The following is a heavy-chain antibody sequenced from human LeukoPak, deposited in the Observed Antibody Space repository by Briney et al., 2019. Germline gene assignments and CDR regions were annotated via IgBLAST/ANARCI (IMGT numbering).Heavy chain of an antibody. V-gene: IGHV3-7*01. CDR3: ASSGWG. CDR2: IKPDGSDK. D-gene: IGHD3-10*01. CDR1: GFSFSTYW. Sequence: QAGGSLRLSCAASGFSFSTYWMNWVRQAPGKGPEWVANIKPDGSDKDYVDSVKGRFTISRDNAKNSLYLQMNSLTVEDTAVYYCASSGWGWGRGTLVTVSS. J-gene: IGHJ4*02.